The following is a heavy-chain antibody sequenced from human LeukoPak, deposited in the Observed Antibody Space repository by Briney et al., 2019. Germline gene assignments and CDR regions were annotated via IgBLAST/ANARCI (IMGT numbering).Heavy chain of an antibody. V-gene: IGHV3-23*01. Sequence: GESLRLSCAASGFTFNNYAMIWVRQAPGKGLEWVSVIRRSGNNTYYADSVKGRFTISRDNSKNTLYLQMNSLRGEDTAVYHCVKDNSDWYWYFVLWGRGALVTV. CDR2: IRRSGNNT. CDR3: VKDNSDWYWYFVL. CDR1: GFTFNNYA. D-gene: IGHD4-23*01. J-gene: IGHJ2*01.